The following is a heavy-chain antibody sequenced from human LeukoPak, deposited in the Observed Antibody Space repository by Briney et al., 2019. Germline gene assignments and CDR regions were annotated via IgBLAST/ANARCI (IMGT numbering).Heavy chain of an antibody. CDR2: IYTSGST. CDR1: GGSTSSGSYY. V-gene: IGHV4-61*02. CDR3: ARAGIAATPYYYYMDV. D-gene: IGHD6-13*01. Sequence: PSETLSLTCTVSGGSTSSGSYYWSWIRQPAGKGLEWIGRIYTSGSTNYNPSLKSRVTISVDTSKNQFSLKLSSVTAADTAVYYCARAGIAATPYYYYMDVWGKGTTVTVSS. J-gene: IGHJ6*03.